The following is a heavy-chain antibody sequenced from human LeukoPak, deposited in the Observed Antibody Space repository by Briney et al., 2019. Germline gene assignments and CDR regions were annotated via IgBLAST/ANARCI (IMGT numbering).Heavy chain of an antibody. D-gene: IGHD3-22*01. J-gene: IGHJ5*02. Sequence: PGGSLRLSCAASGFTFSSYSMNWVRQAPGKGLEWVSSISSSSSYIYYADSVKGRFTISRDNAKNSLYLQMNSLRAEDTAVYYCARRSYYDSRSNWFDPWGQGTLVTVSS. V-gene: IGHV3-21*01. CDR3: ARRSYYDSRSNWFDP. CDR2: ISSSSSYI. CDR1: GFTFSSYS.